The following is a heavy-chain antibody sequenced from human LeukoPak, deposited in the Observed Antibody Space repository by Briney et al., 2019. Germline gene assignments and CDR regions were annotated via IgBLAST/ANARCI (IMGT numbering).Heavy chain of an antibody. D-gene: IGHD6-19*01. CDR1: GGSISSGSYY. V-gene: IGHV4-61*02. J-gene: IGHJ4*02. CDR2: IYTSGST. Sequence: KTSETLSLTCTVSGGSISSGSYYWSWIRQPAGKGLEWIGRIYTSGSTNYNPSLKSRVTISVDTSKNQFSLKLSSVTAADTAVYYCAREVAGRDRINYWGQGTLVTVSS. CDR3: AREVAGRDRINY.